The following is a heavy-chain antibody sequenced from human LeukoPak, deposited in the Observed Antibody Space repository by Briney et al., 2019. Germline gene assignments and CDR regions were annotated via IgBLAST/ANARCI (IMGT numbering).Heavy chain of an antibody. CDR3: ARQGSSGWYRTEYFQH. CDR1: GCIFPSYL. Sequence: GEALKISRQGSGCIFPSYLIDWVRPAPGKGRAGVGIIYPGDSDTRYSPSFQGQVNISADKSISTADLQWSSLKASDTAMYYCARQGSSGWYRTEYFQHWGQGTLVTVSS. CDR2: IYPGDSDT. D-gene: IGHD6-19*01. V-gene: IGHV5-51*01. J-gene: IGHJ1*01.